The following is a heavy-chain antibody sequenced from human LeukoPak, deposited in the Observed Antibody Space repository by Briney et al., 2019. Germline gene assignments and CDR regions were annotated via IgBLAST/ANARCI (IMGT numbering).Heavy chain of an antibody. CDR1: GGSFSGYY. V-gene: IGHV4-34*01. D-gene: IGHD3-3*01. CDR2: INHSGST. Sequence: SEILSLTCAVYGGSFSGYYWSWIRQPPGKGLEWIGEINHSGSTNYNPSLKSRVTISVDTSKNQFSLKLSSVTAADTAVYYCATRRFDFWSGYSLAFDYWGQGTLVNASS. J-gene: IGHJ4*02. CDR3: ATRRFDFWSGYSLAFDY.